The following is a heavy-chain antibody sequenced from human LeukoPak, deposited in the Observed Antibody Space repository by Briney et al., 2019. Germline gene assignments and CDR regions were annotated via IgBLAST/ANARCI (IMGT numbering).Heavy chain of an antibody. CDR2: INHSGST. CDR1: GGSFSGYY. D-gene: IGHD2-8*01. Sequence: SETLSLTCAVYGGSFSGYYWSWIRQPPGKGLEWIGEINHSGSTNYNPSLKSRVTISVDTSKNQFSLKLSSVTAADTAVYYCARVSGMVASLSFDYWGQGTLVTVSS. J-gene: IGHJ4*02. V-gene: IGHV4-34*01. CDR3: ARVSGMVASLSFDY.